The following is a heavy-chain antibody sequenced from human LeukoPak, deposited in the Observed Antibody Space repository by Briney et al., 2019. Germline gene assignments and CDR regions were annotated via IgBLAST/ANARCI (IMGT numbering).Heavy chain of an antibody. CDR2: IYYSGST. Sequence: SETLSLTCTVSGGSISSSGYSWGWIRQPPGQGLEWIGTIYYSGSTYHSPSLKSRVTISVDTSKNQFSLKLSSVTAADTAVYYCARVVGHGSGSYLSFDIWGQGTMVTVSS. J-gene: IGHJ3*02. CDR3: ARVVGHGSGSYLSFDI. D-gene: IGHD3-10*01. V-gene: IGHV4-39*07. CDR1: GGSISSSGYS.